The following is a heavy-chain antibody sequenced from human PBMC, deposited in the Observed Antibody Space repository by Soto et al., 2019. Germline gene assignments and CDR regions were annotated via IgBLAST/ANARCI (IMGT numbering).Heavy chain of an antibody. CDR3: AKGLRYFDWLFMPSPQDYYYYYGMDV. Sequence: GGSLRLSCAASGFTFSSYAMSWVRQAPGKGLEWVSAISGSGGSTYYADSVKGRFTISRDNSKNTLYLQMNSLRAEDTAVYYCAKGLRYFDWLFMPSPQDYYYYYGMDVWGQGTTVTVSS. CDR1: GFTFSSYA. CDR2: ISGSGGST. D-gene: IGHD3-9*01. V-gene: IGHV3-23*01. J-gene: IGHJ6*02.